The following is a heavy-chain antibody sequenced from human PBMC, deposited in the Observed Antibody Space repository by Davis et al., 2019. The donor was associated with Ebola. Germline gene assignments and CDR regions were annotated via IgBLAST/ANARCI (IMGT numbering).Heavy chain of an antibody. D-gene: IGHD6-19*01. Sequence: MPSETLSLTCTVSGGSISSSSYYWGWIRQPPGKGLEWIGDIYHGGSTNYSPSLKSRLTISIDKSNNRFSVKLTSVTAADTAVYYCARVTVAGSWYFDYWGQGTLVTVSS. CDR2: IYHGGST. V-gene: IGHV4-39*07. CDR3: ARVTVAGSWYFDY. J-gene: IGHJ4*02. CDR1: GGSISSSSYY.